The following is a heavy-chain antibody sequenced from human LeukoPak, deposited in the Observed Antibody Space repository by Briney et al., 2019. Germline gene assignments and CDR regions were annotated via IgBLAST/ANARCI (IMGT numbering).Heavy chain of an antibody. V-gene: IGHV4-38-2*02. CDR1: GYSISSGYY. CDR2: IYHSGST. J-gene: IGHJ4*02. CDR3: ARDYYDSSGYYRVTDY. Sequence: PSETLSLTCTVSGYSISSGYYWGWVRQPPGKGLEWIGSIYHSGSTYYNPSLKSRVTISVDTSKNQFSLKLSSVTAADTAVYYCARDYYDSSGYYRVTDYWGQGTLVTVSS. D-gene: IGHD3-22*01.